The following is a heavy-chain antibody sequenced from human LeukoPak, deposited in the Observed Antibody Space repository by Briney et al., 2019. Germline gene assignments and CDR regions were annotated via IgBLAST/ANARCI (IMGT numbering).Heavy chain of an antibody. CDR1: GGSISSYY. CDR3: ACSSTTLFDY. CDR2: FYYSGCT. Sequence: SETLSLTCTVSGGSISSYYWSWIRQPPGRGLEWVGYFYYSGCTNYNPSLKSRVTISVDTSQNQFSLKLSSVTAADTAVYYCACSSTTLFDYWGQGTLVTVSS. J-gene: IGHJ4*02. V-gene: IGHV4-59*08. D-gene: IGHD2-2*01.